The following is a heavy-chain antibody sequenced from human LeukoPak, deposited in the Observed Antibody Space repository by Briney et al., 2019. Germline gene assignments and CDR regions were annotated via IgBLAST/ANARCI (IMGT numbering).Heavy chain of an antibody. Sequence: PSETLSLTCTASGGSISSSNYYWGWIRQPPGKGLEWIGNIYHTGSTYYIPSLKSRVTISSDTSKNQFSLKLSSVTAADTAVYYCARDKNGILWFGELLSLFDYWGQGTLVTVSS. V-gene: IGHV4-39*07. J-gene: IGHJ4*02. CDR1: GGSISSSNYY. CDR3: ARDKNGILWFGELLSLFDY. D-gene: IGHD3-10*01. CDR2: IYHTGST.